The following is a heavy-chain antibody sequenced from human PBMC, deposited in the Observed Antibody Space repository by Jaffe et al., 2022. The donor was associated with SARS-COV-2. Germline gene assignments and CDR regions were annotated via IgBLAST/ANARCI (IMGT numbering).Heavy chain of an antibody. Sequence: QVQLVQSGAEVKRPGASVMLSCKASGYTFTTYAIHWVRQAPGQRLEWMGWIYIGKGNTKYSQQFQGRVTITRDTSASTAYLELSSLRSEDTAVYYCARGCSFTSCYTPIDQWGQGTLVTVSS. J-gene: IGHJ4*02. CDR2: IYIGKGNT. V-gene: IGHV1-3*04. CDR1: GYTFTTYA. D-gene: IGHD2-2*02. CDR3: ARGCSFTSCYTPIDQ.